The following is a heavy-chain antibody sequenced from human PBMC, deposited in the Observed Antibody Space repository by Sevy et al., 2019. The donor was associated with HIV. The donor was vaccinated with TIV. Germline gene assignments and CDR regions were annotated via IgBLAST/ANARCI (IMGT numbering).Heavy chain of an antibody. CDR3: ARDEAHSSSSPLYYYYGMDV. CDR1: GYTFTGYY. Sequence: ASVKVSCKASGYTFTGYYMHWVRQAPGQGLEWMGWINPNSDGTNYAQKFQGRVTMTRDTSISTAYMELSRLRSDDTAVYYCARDEAHSSSSPLYYYYGMDVWGQGTTVTVSS. D-gene: IGHD6-6*01. J-gene: IGHJ6*02. CDR2: INPNSDGT. V-gene: IGHV1-2*02.